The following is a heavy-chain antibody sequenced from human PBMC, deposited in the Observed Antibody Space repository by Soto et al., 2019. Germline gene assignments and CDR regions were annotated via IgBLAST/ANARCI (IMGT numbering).Heavy chain of an antibody. J-gene: IGHJ6*01. CDR2: ISYDGSK. Sequence: VGSLRLSCASSGFTFSGYGMHCVRHAPGTWLEWVAVISYDGSKYYADSVKGRFTISRDNSKNTLYLQINSLRPEDTAVYYCAKDFTPWFGDYFYSYYGMEVWGQGTTDTVSS. CDR1: GFTFSGYG. D-gene: IGHD4-17*01. CDR3: AKDFTPWFGDYFYSYYGMEV. V-gene: IGHV3-30*18.